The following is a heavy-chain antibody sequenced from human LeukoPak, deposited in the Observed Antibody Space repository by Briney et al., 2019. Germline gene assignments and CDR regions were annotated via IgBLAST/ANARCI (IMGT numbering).Heavy chain of an antibody. CDR2: IKTDGSQI. CDR3: ARDLNWETY. CDR1: GFTFSNAW. J-gene: IGHJ4*02. Sequence: GGSLRLSCAASGFTFSNAWMSWVRQAPGKGLEWVANIKTDGSQIYYVDSVKGRFTISRDNAKNSLYLQMSSLRAEDTAVYYCARDLNWETYWGQGTLVTVSS. D-gene: IGHD1-1*01. V-gene: IGHV3-7*01.